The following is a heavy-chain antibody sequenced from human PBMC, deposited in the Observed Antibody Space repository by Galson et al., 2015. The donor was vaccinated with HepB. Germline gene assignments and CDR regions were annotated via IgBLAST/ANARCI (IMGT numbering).Heavy chain of an antibody. D-gene: IGHD2-15*01. J-gene: IGHJ3*02. CDR3: ARVRCSGGSCGDAFDI. Sequence: SVKVSCKASGGTFSSYAISWMRQAPGQGLEWMGGIIPILGIANYAQKFQGRVTITADKSTSTAYMELSSLRSEDTAVYYCARVRCSGGSCGDAFDIWGQGTMVTVSS. CDR1: GGTFSSYA. CDR2: IIPILGIA. V-gene: IGHV1-69*10.